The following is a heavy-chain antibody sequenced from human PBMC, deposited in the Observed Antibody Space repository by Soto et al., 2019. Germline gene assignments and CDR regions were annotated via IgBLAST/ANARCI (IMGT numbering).Heavy chain of an antibody. CDR2: INPNSGGT. CDR1: GYTFTGYY. Sequence: ASVKVSCKASGYTFTGYYMHWVRQAPGQGLEWMGWINPNSGGTNYAQKFQGWVTMTRDTSISTAYMGLSRLRSDDTAVYYCAREGGYCSGGSCYHGMDVWGQGTTGTVSS. D-gene: IGHD2-15*01. V-gene: IGHV1-2*04. J-gene: IGHJ6*02. CDR3: AREGGYCSGGSCYHGMDV.